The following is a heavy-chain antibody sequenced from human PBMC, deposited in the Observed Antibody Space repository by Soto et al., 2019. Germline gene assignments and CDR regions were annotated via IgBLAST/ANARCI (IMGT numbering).Heavy chain of an antibody. J-gene: IGHJ3*02. V-gene: IGHV3-23*01. CDR2: ISGSGGST. Sequence: GGSLRLSCAASGFTFSSYAMSWVRQAPGKGLEWVSAISGSGGSTYYADSVKGRFTISRDNSKNTLYLQMNSLRAEDTAVYYCAKPPLGDSGSYDDAFDIWGQGTMVTVSS. CDR3: AKPPLGDSGSYDDAFDI. D-gene: IGHD1-26*01. CDR1: GFTFSSYA.